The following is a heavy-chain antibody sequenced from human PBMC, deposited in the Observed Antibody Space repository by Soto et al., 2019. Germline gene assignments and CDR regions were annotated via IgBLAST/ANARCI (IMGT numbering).Heavy chain of an antibody. Sequence: GGSLRLSCAASGFTFSNYNMHWVRQVTGKGLEWVSGIGTAGDTYYPGSVKGRFTISRENAKNSLYLQMNSLRAGDTGVYYCARGFCSSTSCHNYYYYHMDVWGKGTTVTVSS. J-gene: IGHJ6*03. CDR3: ARGFCSSTSCHNYYYYHMDV. V-gene: IGHV3-13*01. D-gene: IGHD2-2*01. CDR2: IGTAGDT. CDR1: GFTFSNYN.